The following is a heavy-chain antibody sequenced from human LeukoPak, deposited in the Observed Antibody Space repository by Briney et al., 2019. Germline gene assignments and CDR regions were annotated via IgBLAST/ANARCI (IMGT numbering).Heavy chain of an antibody. CDR3: ATNYYGSGTYPLEGY. CDR1: GFTVSSNY. J-gene: IGHJ4*02. V-gene: IGHV3-66*01. CDR2: IYSGGST. D-gene: IGHD3-10*01. Sequence: GGSLILYCAASGFTVSSNYMSWVRQAPGKGLEWVSVIYSGGSTYYADSVKGRFTISRDNSKNTLYLQMNSLRAEDTAVYYCATNYYGSGTYPLEGYWGQGTLVTVSS.